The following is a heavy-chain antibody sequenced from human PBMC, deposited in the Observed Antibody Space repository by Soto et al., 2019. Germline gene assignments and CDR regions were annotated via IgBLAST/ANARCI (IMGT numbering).Heavy chain of an antibody. Sequence: MRLSCAASGFIFSSYTMRWVRQAPGKGLEWVGVITYDGSNQYYADSVKGRFTISRDNSRNMLFLQMNSLRPDDTAVYYCARAPSGSYPEFDYWGQGTLVTVSS. CDR1: GFIFSSYT. J-gene: IGHJ4*02. CDR2: ITYDGSNQ. CDR3: ARAPSGSYPEFDY. V-gene: IGHV3-30-3*01. D-gene: IGHD1-26*01.